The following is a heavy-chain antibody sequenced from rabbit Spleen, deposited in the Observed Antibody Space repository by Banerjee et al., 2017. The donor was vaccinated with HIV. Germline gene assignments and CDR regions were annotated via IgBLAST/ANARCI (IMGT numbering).Heavy chain of an antibody. CDR1: GFSFSFSYW. D-gene: IGHD8-1*01. V-gene: IGHV1S45*01. Sequence: QEQLVESGGGLVQPEGSLKLTCKASGFSFSFSYWICWVRQAPGKGLEWSACIYGGSSDTTYYASWAKGRFTISKTSSTTVTLQMTSLTAADTATYFCARGDSDYSWGFKLWGPGTLVTVS. CDR2: IYGGSSDTT. J-gene: IGHJ4*01. CDR3: ARGDSDYSWGFKL.